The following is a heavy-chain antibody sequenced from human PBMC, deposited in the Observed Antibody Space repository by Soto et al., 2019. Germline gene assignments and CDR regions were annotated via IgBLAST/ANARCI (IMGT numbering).Heavy chain of an antibody. J-gene: IGHJ6*02. D-gene: IGHD5-18*01. CDR2: IIPIFGTA. CDR1: GYTFTGYY. Sequence: QVQLVQSGAEVKKPGASVKVSCKASGYTFTGYYMHWVRQAPGQGLEWMGGIIPIFGTANYAQKFQGRVTITADESTSTAYMELSSLRSEDTAVYYCAREEGYSYGAYYYYYGMDVWGQGTTVTVSS. CDR3: AREEGYSYGAYYYYYGMDV. V-gene: IGHV1-69*01.